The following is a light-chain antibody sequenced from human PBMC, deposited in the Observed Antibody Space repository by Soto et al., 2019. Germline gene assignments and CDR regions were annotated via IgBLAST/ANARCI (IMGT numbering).Light chain of an antibody. V-gene: IGLV1-44*01. CDR2: SNN. CDR1: SSNIGSNT. Sequence: QSVLTQPPSASGTPGQGVTISSSGSSSNIGSNTVNWYQQFPGMAPKLLIYSNNQRPSGVPDRFSGSKSGTSASLAISGLQSGDEADYYCAAWDDSLNGLVVFGGGTKLTVL. CDR3: AAWDDSLNGLVV. J-gene: IGLJ2*01.